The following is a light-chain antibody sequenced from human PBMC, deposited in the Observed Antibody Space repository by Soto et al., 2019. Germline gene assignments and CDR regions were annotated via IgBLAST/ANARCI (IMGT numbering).Light chain of an antibody. V-gene: IGKV3-20*01. J-gene: IGKJ1*01. CDR1: QSVSNNY. CDR3: QQYNSYSPT. CDR2: GAS. Sequence: EIVLTQSPGTLSLSPGERATLSCRASQSVSNNYLAWYQQKPGQAPRLLIYGASNRATGIPDRFSGSGSGTDFTLTISSLQPDDSATYYCQQYNSYSPTFGQGTKVDIK.